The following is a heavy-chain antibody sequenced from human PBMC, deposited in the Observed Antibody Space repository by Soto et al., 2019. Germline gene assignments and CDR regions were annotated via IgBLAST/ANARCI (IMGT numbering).Heavy chain of an antibody. CDR3: ARDRHYYYDSSGPHNWFDP. CDR1: GGTFSSYA. J-gene: IGHJ5*02. CDR2: IIPIFGTA. V-gene: IGHV1-69*01. D-gene: IGHD3-22*01. Sequence: QVQLVQSGAEVKKPGSSVKVSCKASGGTFSSYAISWVRQAPGQGLEWMGGIIPIFGTANYAQKCQGRVTITADESTSTADMELSSLRSEDTAVYYCARDRHYYYDSSGPHNWFDPWGQGTLVTVSS.